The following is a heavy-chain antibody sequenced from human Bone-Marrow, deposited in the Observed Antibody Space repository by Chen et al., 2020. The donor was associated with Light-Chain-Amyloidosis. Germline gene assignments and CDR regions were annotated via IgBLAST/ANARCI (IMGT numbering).Heavy chain of an antibody. CDR2: ISAGGGSI. CDR1: GFTFTTYG. CDR3: SRDAVAPGDTDY. Sequence: QLVESGGSLVQPGGSLRLSCAASGFTFTTYGMNWVRQAPGKGLEWVSYISAGGGSIYYADSVKGRFTVSRDDARNSLFLQMNSLRAEDTAVYYCSRDAVAPGDTDYWGQGTLVTVSS. V-gene: IGHV3-48*03. J-gene: IGHJ4*02. D-gene: IGHD1-1*01.